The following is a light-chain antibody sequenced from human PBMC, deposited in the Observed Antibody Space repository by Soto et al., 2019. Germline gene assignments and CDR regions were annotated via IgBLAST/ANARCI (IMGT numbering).Light chain of an antibody. Sequence: DIVMTQSPDSLAVSLGERATINCKSSQSVLFSSNNRNYLAWYQQKPGQPPKLLISWASTRGSGVPDRFSGSGSATDFTLTISSLQAEDVAVYYCQQYYGTPPYTFGQGTKLEIK. J-gene: IGKJ2*01. CDR3: QQYYGTPPYT. CDR1: QSVLFSSNNRNY. CDR2: WAS. V-gene: IGKV4-1*01.